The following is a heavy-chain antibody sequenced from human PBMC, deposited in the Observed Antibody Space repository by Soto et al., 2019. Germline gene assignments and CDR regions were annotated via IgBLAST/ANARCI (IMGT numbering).Heavy chain of an antibody. J-gene: IGHJ6*02. D-gene: IGHD1-1*01. V-gene: IGHV3-15*01. CDR2: IKSKADGGTT. CDR1: GFTFSNAW. Sequence: GGSLRLSCAASGFTFSNAWMSWVRQAPGKGLEWVGRIKSKADGGTTDYAAPVKGRFTISREESKNTLYLQMNSLKTEDTAVDSCATDKFISGYYHGYYGMDVWGQGTTVTVSS. CDR3: ATDKFISGYYHGYYGMDV.